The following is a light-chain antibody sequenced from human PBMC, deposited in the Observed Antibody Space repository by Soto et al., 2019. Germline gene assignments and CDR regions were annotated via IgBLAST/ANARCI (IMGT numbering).Light chain of an antibody. CDR2: GAS. V-gene: IGKV3-15*01. CDR3: QQYNNWPRT. J-gene: IGKJ1*01. Sequence: EIVMTQSPATLSVSPGERATLSGRASQSLYSNLAWYQQKPGQAPRLLIYGASTRATGITARFSGSGSGTEFTLTISSLQSEDFAVYYCQQYNNWPRTVGPGTQVEIK. CDR1: QSLYSN.